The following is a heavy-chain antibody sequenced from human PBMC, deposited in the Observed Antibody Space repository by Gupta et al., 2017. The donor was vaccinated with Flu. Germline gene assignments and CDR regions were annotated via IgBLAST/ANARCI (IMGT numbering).Heavy chain of an antibody. Sequence: EVQLLESGGGLVQPGVSLSLSCAASGFTFSSYAMSWVRQAPGKGLEWVSAISGSGGSTYYADSVKGRFTISRDNSKNTLYLQMNSLRAEDTAVYYCAKDGRAAAGHFDYWGQGTLVTVSS. V-gene: IGHV3-23*01. J-gene: IGHJ4*02. CDR1: GFTFSSYA. CDR2: ISGSGGST. D-gene: IGHD6-13*01. CDR3: AKDGRAAAGHFDY.